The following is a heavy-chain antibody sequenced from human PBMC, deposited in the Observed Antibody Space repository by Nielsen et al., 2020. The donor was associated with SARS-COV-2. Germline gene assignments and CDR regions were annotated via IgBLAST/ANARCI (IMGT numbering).Heavy chain of an antibody. D-gene: IGHD5-18*01. V-gene: IGHV3-23*01. CDR1: EFTFSSYA. CDR3: AKSAYSYGQGYFDY. J-gene: IGHJ4*02. Sequence: GESLKISCAASEFTFSSYAMSWVRQAPGKGLEWVSAISGSGGSTYYADSVKGRFTISRDNSKRMLYLQMNSLRAEDTAVYYCAKSAYSYGQGYFDYWGQGTLVTVSS. CDR2: ISGSGGST.